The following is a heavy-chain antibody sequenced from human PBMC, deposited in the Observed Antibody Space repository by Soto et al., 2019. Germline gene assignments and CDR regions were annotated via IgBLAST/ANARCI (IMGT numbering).Heavy chain of an antibody. Sequence: ASVKVSCKASGYTFTGYYMHWVRQAPGQGLEWMGWINPNSGGTNYAQKFQGRVTMTRDTSISTAYMELSRLRSDDTAVYYCARGLSFVLMVYPRYFSLFDYWGQGTLVTVSS. D-gene: IGHD2-8*01. CDR1: GYTFTGYY. CDR3: ARGLSFVLMVYPRYFSLFDY. J-gene: IGHJ4*02. V-gene: IGHV1-2*02. CDR2: INPNSGGT.